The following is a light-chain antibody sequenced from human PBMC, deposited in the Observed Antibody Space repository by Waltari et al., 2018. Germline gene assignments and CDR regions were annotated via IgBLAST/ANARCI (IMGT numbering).Light chain of an antibody. CDR2: GTS. V-gene: IGKV3-20*01. CDR3: QQFGNAPLWA. CDR1: LNVRRSY. J-gene: IGKJ1*01. Sequence: IVLTQFPETLSVSPGDRATLSCRASLNVRRSYMAWYQQKPGQVPRRLIYGTSRRATGVPDRFEGNGSGTDCTLTINKVEPEDFAVYFCQQFGNAPLWAFGPGTKVDIK.